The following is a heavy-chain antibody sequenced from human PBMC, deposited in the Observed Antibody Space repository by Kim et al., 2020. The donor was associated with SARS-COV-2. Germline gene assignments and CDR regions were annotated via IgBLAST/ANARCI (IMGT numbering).Heavy chain of an antibody. CDR2: IIHIFGTA. V-gene: IGHV1-69*13. D-gene: IGHD1-1*01. J-gene: IGHJ6*02. CDR3: ARGRQHDYYYGMDV. Sequence: SVKVSCKASGGTFSSYAISWVRQAPGQGLEWMGGIIHIFGTANYAQKFQGRVTITADESTSTAYMELSSLRSEDTAVYYCARGRQHDYYYGMDVWGQGTTVTVSS. CDR1: GGTFSSYA.